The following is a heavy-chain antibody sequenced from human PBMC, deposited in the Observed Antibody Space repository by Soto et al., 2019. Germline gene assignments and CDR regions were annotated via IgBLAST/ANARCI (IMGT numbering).Heavy chain of an antibody. CDR3: ARDADIVVVPPPVIQFDY. D-gene: IGHD2-2*01. CDR1: GYTFTYYG. CDR2: ISGNNGDT. V-gene: IGHV1-18*04. J-gene: IGHJ4*02. Sequence: ASVKVSCTASGYTFTYYGISWVRQAPGQGLEWMGWISGNNGDTNYAQKFQGRATMTTDTSTSTAYMGLRSLRSDDTAVYYCARDADIVVVPPPVIQFDYWGQGTQVTVAS.